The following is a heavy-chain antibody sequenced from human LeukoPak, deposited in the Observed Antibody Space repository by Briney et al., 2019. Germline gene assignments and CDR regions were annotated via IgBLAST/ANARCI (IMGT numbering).Heavy chain of an antibody. Sequence: GGSLRLSCAASGFTFSSYGMNWVRQAPGKGLEWVSSISSSSYIYYADSVKGRFTISRDNAKNSLYLQMNSLRAEDTAVYYCAREGDYGDYAADYWGQGTLVTVSS. D-gene: IGHD4-17*01. CDR2: ISSSSYI. J-gene: IGHJ4*02. CDR1: GFTFSSYG. CDR3: AREGDYGDYAADY. V-gene: IGHV3-21*01.